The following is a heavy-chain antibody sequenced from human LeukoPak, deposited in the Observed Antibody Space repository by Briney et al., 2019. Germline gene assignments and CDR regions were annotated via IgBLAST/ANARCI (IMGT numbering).Heavy chain of an antibody. CDR3: AKDYPPSYVPPTSTL. CDR2: ISGSGGST. V-gene: IGHV3-23*01. D-gene: IGHD3-3*02. CDR1: GFTFSSYA. J-gene: IGHJ4*02. Sequence: PGGSLRLSCAASGFTFSSYAVSWVRQAPGKGLEWVSAISGSGGSTYYADSVKGRFTISRDNSKNTLYLQMNSLRAEDTAVYYCAKDYPPSYVPPTSTLWGQGTLVTVSS.